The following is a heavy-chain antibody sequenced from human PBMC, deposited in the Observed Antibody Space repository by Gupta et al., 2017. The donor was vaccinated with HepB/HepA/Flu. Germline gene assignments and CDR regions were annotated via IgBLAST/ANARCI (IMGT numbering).Heavy chain of an antibody. J-gene: IGHJ4*02. Sequence: EVQLVESGGGLVQPGGSLRLACAASGFTFRNYGMNWVRQTPEKGLEWGANIKPDGSGKSYVDSVKGRFTVSRDNAKNSLLLQMNSLTAEDTAVYYCAAWGVTNYWGQGTLVTVSS. CDR1: GFTFRNYG. V-gene: IGHV3-7*01. CDR2: IKPDGSGK. CDR3: AAWGVTNY. D-gene: IGHD3-16*01.